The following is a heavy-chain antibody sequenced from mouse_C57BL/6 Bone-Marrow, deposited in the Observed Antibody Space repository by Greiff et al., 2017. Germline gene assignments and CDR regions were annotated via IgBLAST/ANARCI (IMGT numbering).Heavy chain of an antibody. CDR3: ARGGDFDY. Sequence: EVQVVESGGGLVKPGGSLKLSCAASGFTFSSYAMSWVRQTPEKRLGWVATISDGGSYTYYPDNVKGRFTISRDNAKNNLYLQMSHLKSEDTAMYYCARGGDFDYWGQGTTLTVSS. J-gene: IGHJ2*01. CDR2: ISDGGSYT. CDR1: GFTFSSYA. V-gene: IGHV5-4*01.